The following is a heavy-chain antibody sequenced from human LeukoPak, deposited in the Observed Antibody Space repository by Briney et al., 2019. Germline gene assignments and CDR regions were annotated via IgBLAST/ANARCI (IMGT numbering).Heavy chain of an antibody. D-gene: IGHD4-17*01. CDR1: GGSISSYY. Sequence: SETLSLTCTVSGGSISSYYWSWIRQPPGKGLEWIGYIYYSGSTNYNPSLKSRVTISVDTSKNQFSPKLSSVTAADTAVYYCARDYDYGDYGGTGYFQHWGQGTLVTVSS. CDR2: IYYSGST. CDR3: ARDYDYGDYGGTGYFQH. J-gene: IGHJ1*01. V-gene: IGHV4-59*12.